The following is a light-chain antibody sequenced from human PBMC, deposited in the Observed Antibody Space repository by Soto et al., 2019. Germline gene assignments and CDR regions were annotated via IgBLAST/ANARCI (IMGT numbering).Light chain of an antibody. Sequence: QSVLTQPPSVSAAPGQKVTISCSGSSSNIGNNYVSWYQQLPGTAPKLLIYDNNKRPSGIPDRFSGSKSGTSATLGITGLQTGDEADYYCSSYTSSSTWVFGGGTQLTVL. V-gene: IGLV1-51*01. J-gene: IGLJ3*02. CDR2: DNN. CDR1: SSNIGNNY. CDR3: SSYTSSSTWV.